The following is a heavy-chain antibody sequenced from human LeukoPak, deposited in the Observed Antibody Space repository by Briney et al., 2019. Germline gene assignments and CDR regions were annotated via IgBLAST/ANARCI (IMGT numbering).Heavy chain of an antibody. CDR3: AGGRGWLIDY. D-gene: IGHD3-22*01. CDR2: IEQDGSER. V-gene: IGHV3-7*01. J-gene: IGHJ4*02. Sequence: GGSLRLSCAASGLSFSNYWMNWVRLVPGKGLEWVANIEQDGSERNYVDSVKGRFTISRDNAKNSLYLQMNSLRAEDTAVYYCAGGRGWLIDYWGQGTLVTVSS. CDR1: GLSFSNYW.